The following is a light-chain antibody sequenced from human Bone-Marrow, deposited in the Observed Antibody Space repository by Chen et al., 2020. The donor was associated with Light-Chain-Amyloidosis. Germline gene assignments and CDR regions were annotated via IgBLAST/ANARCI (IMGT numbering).Light chain of an antibody. J-gene: IGKJ1*01. CDR3: LQDYFYPPT. CDR2: AAS. Sequence: AIQMTQSPSPLSASVGDRVTITCRASQGIRTDLGWYQQKPGKAPKLLIYAASSLESGVPSRFSGGGSDTDFTLTISSLQPEDFATYYCLQDYFYPPTFGQGTKVEIK. V-gene: IGKV1-6*01. CDR1: QGIRTD.